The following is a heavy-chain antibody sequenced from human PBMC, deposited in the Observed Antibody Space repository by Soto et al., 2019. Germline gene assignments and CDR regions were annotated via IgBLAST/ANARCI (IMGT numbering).Heavy chain of an antibody. CDR1: GFTFSSYA. J-gene: IGHJ6*02. V-gene: IGHV3-30-3*01. CDR3: ARPLSRSTGSRAVVAATRGGMDV. D-gene: IGHD2-15*01. Sequence: QVQLVESGGGVVQPGRSLRLSCAASGFTFSSYAMHWVRQAPGKGLEWVAVISYDGSNKYYADSVKGRFTISRDNSKNTLYLQMNSLRAEDTAVYYCARPLSRSTGSRAVVAATRGGMDVWGQGTTVTVSS. CDR2: ISYDGSNK.